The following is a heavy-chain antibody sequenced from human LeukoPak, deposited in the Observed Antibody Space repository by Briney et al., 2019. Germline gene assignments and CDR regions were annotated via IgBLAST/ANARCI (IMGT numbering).Heavy chain of an antibody. CDR3: AKDHWGY. D-gene: IGHD3-16*01. CDR1: GFTFSSYG. J-gene: IGHJ4*02. Sequence: GSLRLSCAASGFTFSSYGMHWVRQAPGKGLEWVAVIWYDGSNEYYADSVKGRFTISRDNSKNTLYLQMNSLRAEDTAVYYCAKDHWGYWGQGTLVTVSS. V-gene: IGHV3-33*06. CDR2: IWYDGSNE.